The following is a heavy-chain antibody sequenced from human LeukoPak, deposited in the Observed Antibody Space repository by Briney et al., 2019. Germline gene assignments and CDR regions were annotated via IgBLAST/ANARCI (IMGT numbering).Heavy chain of an antibody. Sequence: SETLVLTCTVSGGSISRHYLNWIREPPGEGLEWVGYIDYSGSTDYNPSLQSRVTFSVDTSKKQFSLKLSSVTAADTAVYYCARGYSSGWYYFDYWGQGTLVTVSS. J-gene: IGHJ4*02. V-gene: IGHV4-59*11. D-gene: IGHD6-19*01. CDR2: IDYSGST. CDR1: GGSISRHY. CDR3: ARGYSSGWYYFDY.